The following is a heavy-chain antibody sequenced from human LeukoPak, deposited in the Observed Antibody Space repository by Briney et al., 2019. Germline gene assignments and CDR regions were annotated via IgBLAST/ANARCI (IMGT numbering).Heavy chain of an antibody. D-gene: IGHD3-22*01. CDR3: ARDLNEYYYDSSGHPLDY. V-gene: IGHV1-2*02. CDR2: INPNSGGT. CDR1: GYTFTGYY. Sequence: ASVKVSCKASGYTFTGYYMHWVRQAPGRGLEWMGWINPNSGGTSYAQKFQGRVTMTRDTSISTAYMELSRLRPDDTAVYYCARDLNEYYYDSSGHPLDYWGQGTLVTVSS. J-gene: IGHJ4*02.